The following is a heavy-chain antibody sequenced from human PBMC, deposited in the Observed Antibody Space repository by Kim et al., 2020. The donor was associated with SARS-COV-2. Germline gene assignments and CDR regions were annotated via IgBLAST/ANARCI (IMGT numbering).Heavy chain of an antibody. D-gene: IGHD6-13*01. CDR2: IDPSDSYT. V-gene: IGHV5-10-1*01. CDR1: GYSFTSYW. Sequence: GESLKISCKGSGYSFTSYWISWVRQMPGKGLEWMGRIDPSDSYTNYSPSFQGHVTISADKSISTAYLQWSSLKASDTAMYYCARLREAAAGFPLTDYWGQGTLVTVSS. J-gene: IGHJ4*02. CDR3: ARLREAAAGFPLTDY.